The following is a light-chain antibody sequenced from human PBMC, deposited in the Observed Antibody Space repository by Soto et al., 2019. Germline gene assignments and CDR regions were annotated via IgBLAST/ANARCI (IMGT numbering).Light chain of an antibody. J-gene: IGKJ1*01. CDR3: QQYDNSLWT. V-gene: IGKV3-20*01. CDR1: QTVSSVH. Sequence: EIVLTQSPGTLSLSPGERASLSCRARQTVSSVHLAWYQHKPGQAPRLLIYGASRRATGVPDRFSGSGSGTDFTLTISRLEPEDFAVYYCQQYDNSLWTFGQGTKVEVK. CDR2: GAS.